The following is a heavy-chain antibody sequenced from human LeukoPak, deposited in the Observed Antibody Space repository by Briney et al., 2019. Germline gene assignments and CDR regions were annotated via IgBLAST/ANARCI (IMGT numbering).Heavy chain of an antibody. CDR3: ARDRAYYDFWSGYYTDDAFDI. Sequence: SETLSLTCTVSGGSISSYYWSWIRQPAGKGLEWIGRIYTSGSTNYNPSLKSRVTMSVDTSKNQFSLKLSSVTAADTAVYYCARDRAYYDFWSGYYTDDAFDIWGQGTMVTVSS. CDR1: GGSISSYY. D-gene: IGHD3-3*01. CDR2: IYTSGST. J-gene: IGHJ3*02. V-gene: IGHV4-4*07.